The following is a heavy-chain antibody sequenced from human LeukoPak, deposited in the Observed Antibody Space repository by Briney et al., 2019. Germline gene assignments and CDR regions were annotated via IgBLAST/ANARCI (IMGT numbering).Heavy chain of an antibody. D-gene: IGHD3-22*01. J-gene: IGHJ3*02. CDR2: IYYSGST. CDR1: GGSISSYY. CDR3: ARYRRYYDSSGYYVPLGDRDAFDI. Sequence: PSETLSLTCTVSGGSISSYYWSWIRQPPGKGLGWIGYIYYSGSTNYNPSLKSRVTISVDTSKNQFSLKLSSVTAADTAVYYCARYRRYYDSSGYYVPLGDRDAFDIWGQGTMVTVSS. V-gene: IGHV4-59*08.